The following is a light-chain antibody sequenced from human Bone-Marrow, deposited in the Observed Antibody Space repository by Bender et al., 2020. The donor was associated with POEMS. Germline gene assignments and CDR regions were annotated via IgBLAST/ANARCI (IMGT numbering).Light chain of an antibody. Sequence: QSALTQPASVSGSPGQSITISCTGTSSDVGSYNLVSWYQQHPGKAPKLVIFDVRHRPSGVSNRFSGSKSGNTASLTISGLQAEDEADYYCSSYTSSGTWVFGGGTKLTVL. V-gene: IGLV2-14*02. CDR3: SSYTSSGTWV. J-gene: IGLJ3*02. CDR1: SSDVGSYNL. CDR2: DVR.